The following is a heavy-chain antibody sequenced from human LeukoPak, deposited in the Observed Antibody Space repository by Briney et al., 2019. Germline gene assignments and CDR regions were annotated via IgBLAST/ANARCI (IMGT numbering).Heavy chain of an antibody. CDR2: IYSGGST. J-gene: IGHJ3*02. CDR3: ARVETVAGTEAFDI. V-gene: IGHV3-66*01. Sequence: GESLKISCAASGFTVTSTYMSWVRQAPGKGLEWVSLIYSGGSTYYADSVKGRFTISRDNSKNTLYLQVNRLRAEDTAVYYCARVETVAGTEAFDIWGRGTMVTVSS. D-gene: IGHD6-19*01. CDR1: GFTVTSTY.